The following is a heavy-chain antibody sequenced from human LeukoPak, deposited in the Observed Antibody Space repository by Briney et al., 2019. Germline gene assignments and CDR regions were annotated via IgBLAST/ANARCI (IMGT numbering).Heavy chain of an antibody. Sequence: SETLSLTCTVSGYSISNSYYWGWIRQPPGKGLEWIGSIYHSGNTYYNPSLKSRVTISLDTSKNQFSLKLTSVTAADTAVYYCARAGYGDSDFDYWGQGTLVTVSS. J-gene: IGHJ4*02. D-gene: IGHD4-17*01. CDR3: ARAGYGDSDFDY. CDR1: GYSISNSYY. V-gene: IGHV4-38-2*02. CDR2: IYHSGNT.